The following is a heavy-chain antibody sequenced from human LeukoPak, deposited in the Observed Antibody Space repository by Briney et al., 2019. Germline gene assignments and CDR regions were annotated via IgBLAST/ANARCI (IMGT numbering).Heavy chain of an antibody. V-gene: IGHV3-21*01. CDR3: ARDSGGFTCGGVIVSRSFFDY. Sequence: GGSLRLSSAPSGFTFRSYSMNWVRHAPGRGLEWGSSISSSRSYIYYADSVEARFTFSRDNAKNSLYLQLNSLIAEDTAVYYSARDSGGFTCGGVIVSRSFFDYWGQGTMVTVSS. CDR1: GFTFRSYS. D-gene: IGHD3-16*02. J-gene: IGHJ4*02. CDR2: ISSSRSYI.